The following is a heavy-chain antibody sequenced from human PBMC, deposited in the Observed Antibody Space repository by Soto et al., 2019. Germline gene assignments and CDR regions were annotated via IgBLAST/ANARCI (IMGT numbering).Heavy chain of an antibody. CDR3: ARDDDSSGYFDY. D-gene: IGHD3-22*01. V-gene: IGHV4-59*01. CDR2: IYYSGST. CDR1: GGSISSYY. J-gene: IGHJ4*02. Sequence: SETLSLTCTVSGGSISSYYWSWIRQPPGKGLEWIGYIYYSGSTNYNPSLKSRVTISVDTSKNQFSLKLSSVTAADTAVYYCARDDDSSGYFDYWGQGTLVTVSS.